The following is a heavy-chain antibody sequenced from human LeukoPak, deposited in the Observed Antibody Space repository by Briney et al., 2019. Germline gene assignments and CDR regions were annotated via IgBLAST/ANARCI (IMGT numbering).Heavy chain of an antibody. V-gene: IGHV3-21*01. CDR1: GFTFTGYP. J-gene: IGHJ4*02. CDR3: ARGGVGATGRIDY. CDR2: ISSSSSYI. Sequence: PGGSLRLSCAASGFTFTGYPMNWVRQAPGKGLEWVSSISSSSSYIYYADSVKGRFTISRDNAKDSLYLQMNSLRAEDTAVYYCARGGVGATGRIDYWGQGTLVTVSS. D-gene: IGHD1-26*01.